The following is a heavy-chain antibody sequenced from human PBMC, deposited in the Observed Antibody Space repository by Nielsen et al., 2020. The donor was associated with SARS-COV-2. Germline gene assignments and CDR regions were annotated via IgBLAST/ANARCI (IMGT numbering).Heavy chain of an antibody. J-gene: IGHJ4*02. CDR3: AKDSATSILLWFGELYSSFFDY. V-gene: IGHV3-30*18. CDR1: GFTVSSYG. D-gene: IGHD3-10*01. CDR2: ISYDGSNK. Sequence: GGSLRLSCAASGFTVSSYGMHWVRQAPGKGLEWVAVISYDGSNKYYADSVKGRFTISRDNSKNTLYLQMNSLRAEDTAVYYCAKDSATSILLWFGELYSSFFDYWGQGTLVTVSS.